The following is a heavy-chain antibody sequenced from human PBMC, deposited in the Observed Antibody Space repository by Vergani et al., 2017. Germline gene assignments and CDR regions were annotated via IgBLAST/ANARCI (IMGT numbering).Heavy chain of an antibody. V-gene: IGHV3-66*01. Sequence: EVQLVESGGGLVKPGGSLRLSCAASGFTFSSYSMSWVRQAPGKGLEWVSVIYSGGSTYYAASVKGRFTISRDKSKNTLYLQMNSLRAEDTAVYYCARPPAGTFADYYYGMDVWGQGTTVTVSS. CDR2: IYSGGST. D-gene: IGHD6-13*01. CDR3: ARPPAGTFADYYYGMDV. CDR1: GFTFSSYS. J-gene: IGHJ6*02.